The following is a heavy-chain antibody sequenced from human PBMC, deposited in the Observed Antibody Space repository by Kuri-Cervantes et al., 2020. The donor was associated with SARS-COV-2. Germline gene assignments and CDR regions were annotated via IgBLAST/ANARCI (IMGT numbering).Heavy chain of an antibody. CDR1: GFTFDDYT. CDR3: AKGQDSSRGNWFDP. V-gene: IGHV3-43*01. J-gene: IGHJ5*02. CDR2: ISWDGGST. D-gene: IGHD2-2*01. Sequence: GESLKISCAASGFTFDDYTMHWVRQAPGKGLEWVSLISWDGGSTYYADSVKGRFTISRDNSKNSLYLQMNSLRAEDTAVYYCAKGQDSSRGNWFDPWGQGTLVTVSS.